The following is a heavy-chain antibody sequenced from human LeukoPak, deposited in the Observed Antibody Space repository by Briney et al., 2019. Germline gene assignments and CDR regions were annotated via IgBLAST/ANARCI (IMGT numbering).Heavy chain of an antibody. Sequence: SVKVSCKASGGTFSSYPISWVRQDPGQGLEWIGGILPFFGTANYAQKFQGRVTITTDESTSTAYMELSSLRSEDTAVYYCARGLDILTGYSPNWFDPWGQGTLVTVSS. V-gene: IGHV1-69*05. CDR2: ILPFFGTA. D-gene: IGHD3-9*01. CDR1: GGTFSSYP. J-gene: IGHJ5*02. CDR3: ARGLDILTGYSPNWFDP.